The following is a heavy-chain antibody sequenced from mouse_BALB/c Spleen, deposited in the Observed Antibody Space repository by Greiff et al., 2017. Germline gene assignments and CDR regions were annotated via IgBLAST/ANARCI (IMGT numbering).Heavy chain of an antibody. Sequence: VQLQQPGAELVKPGAPVKLSCKASGYTFTSYWMNWVKQRPGRGLEWIGRIDPSDSETHYNQKFKDKATLTVDKSSSTAYIQLSSLTSEDSAVYYCARLDYDAMDYWGQGTSVTVSS. CDR1: GYTFTSYW. V-gene: IGHV1-69*02. CDR2: IDPSDSET. J-gene: IGHJ4*01. CDR3: ARLDYDAMDY.